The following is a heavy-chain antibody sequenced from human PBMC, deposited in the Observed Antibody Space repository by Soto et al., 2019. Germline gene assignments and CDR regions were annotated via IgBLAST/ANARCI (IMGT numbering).Heavy chain of an antibody. CDR3: ALRSMAVVPEY. V-gene: IGHV4-59*01. CDR2: LYYGRSA. J-gene: IGHJ4*02. CDR1: GDSISSYY. D-gene: IGHD3-22*01. Sequence: QVQLQESGPGLVKPSETLSLTCAVSGDSISSYYCMWIRQPPGKGLESIGYLYYGRSANYKPSLKSRVTLSVDTAPNQCSLTLSSMTAADTAVYYCALRSMAVVPEYWGQGTLVTVSS.